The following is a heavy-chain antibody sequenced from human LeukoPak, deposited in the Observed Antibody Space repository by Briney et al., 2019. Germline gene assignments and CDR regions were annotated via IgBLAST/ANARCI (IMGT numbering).Heavy chain of an antibody. CDR1: GYTFTSYD. CDR3: AKVSSDVLRLLEYFDY. D-gene: IGHD3-3*01. Sequence: ASVKVSCKASGYTFTSYDINWVRQATGQGLEWMGWMNPNSGNTGYAQKFQGRVTMTRNTSISTAYMELSSLRSEDTVVYYCAKVSSDVLRLLEYFDYWGQGTLVTVSS. J-gene: IGHJ4*02. CDR2: MNPNSGNT. V-gene: IGHV1-8*01.